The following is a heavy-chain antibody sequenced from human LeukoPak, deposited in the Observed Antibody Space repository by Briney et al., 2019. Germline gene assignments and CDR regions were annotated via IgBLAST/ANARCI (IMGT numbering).Heavy chain of an antibody. J-gene: IGHJ5*02. CDR3: ASFGYYYDSSGQKYNWFDP. D-gene: IGHD3-22*01. CDR1: GGSFSGYY. V-gene: IGHV4-34*01. CDR2: INHSGST. Sequence: SETLSLTCAVYGGSFSGYYWSWIRQPPGKGLEWIGEINHSGSTNYNPSLKSRVTISVDTSKNQFSLKLSSVTTADTAVYYCASFGYYYDSSGQKYNWFDPWGQGTLVTVSS.